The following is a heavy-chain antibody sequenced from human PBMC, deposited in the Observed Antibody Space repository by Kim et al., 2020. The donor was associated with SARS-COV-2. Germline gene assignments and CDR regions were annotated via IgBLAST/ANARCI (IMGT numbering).Heavy chain of an antibody. CDR2: ISYEGSNK. V-gene: IGHV3-30*18. D-gene: IGHD3-9*01. CDR1: GFTFSSYG. J-gene: IGHJ6*01. CDR3: AKDLVYYDILTGYFWNASTPYYYYCMDV. Sequence: GGSLRLSCAASGFTFSSYGMHWVRQAPGKGLEWVAVISYEGSNKNYADSVKGRFTTSRDNSKNTLYLQMNSLRAEDTAVYYCAKDLVYYDILTGYFWNASTPYYYYCMDVWGQGTTVPVSS.